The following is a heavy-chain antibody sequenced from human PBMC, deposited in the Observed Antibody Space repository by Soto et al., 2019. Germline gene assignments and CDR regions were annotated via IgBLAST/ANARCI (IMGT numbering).Heavy chain of an antibody. CDR1: GGSFSGYY. J-gene: IGHJ6*02. CDR3: ASVRSIAVAGFYYYYYGMDV. V-gene: IGHV4-34*01. CDR2: INHSGST. D-gene: IGHD6-19*01. Sequence: QVQLQQWGAGLLKPSETLSLTCAVYGGSFSGYYWSWIRQPPGKGLEWIGEINHSGSTNYNPSLKSRVTISVDTSKNQFSLKLSSVTAADTAVYYCASVRSIAVAGFYYYYYGMDVWGQGTTVTVSS.